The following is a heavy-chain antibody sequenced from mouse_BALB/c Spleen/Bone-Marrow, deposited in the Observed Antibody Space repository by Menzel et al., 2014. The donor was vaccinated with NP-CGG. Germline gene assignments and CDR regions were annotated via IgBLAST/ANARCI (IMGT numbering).Heavy chain of an antibody. Sequence: VQLQQSGAKLVRPGVSVKISCKGSGYTFTDHAIHWVKRSHAKSLEWIGVISGYYGDAIYNQKFKGKATMTVDKPSSTAYMELARLTSEDSAIYYCGRAGKVRNAMDYWGQGTSVTVSS. CDR1: GYTFTDHA. CDR3: GRAGKVRNAMDY. V-gene: IGHV1S137*01. CDR2: ISGYYGDA. D-gene: IGHD2-14*01. J-gene: IGHJ4*01.